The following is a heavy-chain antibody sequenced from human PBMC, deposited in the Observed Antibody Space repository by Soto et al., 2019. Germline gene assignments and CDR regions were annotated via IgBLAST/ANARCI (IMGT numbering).Heavy chain of an antibody. D-gene: IGHD3-22*01. J-gene: IGHJ6*02. CDR2: INYSGST. CDR1: GESFSNHY. CDR3: ARGVVYRDVGLAYGMDV. Sequence: SETLSLTCAVYGESFSNHYWTWIRQSPGKGLEWVGEINYSGSTRYNWSLGSRVTISVDTSKNQFSLMVTSVTAEDTAVYYCARGVVYRDVGLAYGMDVRGQGTTLTVSS. V-gene: IGHV4-34*01.